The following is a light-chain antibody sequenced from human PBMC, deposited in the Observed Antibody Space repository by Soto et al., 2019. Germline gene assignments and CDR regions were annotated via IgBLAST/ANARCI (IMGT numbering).Light chain of an antibody. Sequence: QSALTQPPSASGSPGQSVTISCTGTSSDIGGYDHVSWYRQDPGKAPKVMIYEGSKRPSGVSNRFSGSKSGNTASLTISGLQAEDEADYYCCSYAGSSTPYVFGTGTKLTVL. CDR1: SSDIGGYDH. CDR3: CSYAGSSTPYV. CDR2: EGS. J-gene: IGLJ1*01. V-gene: IGLV2-23*01.